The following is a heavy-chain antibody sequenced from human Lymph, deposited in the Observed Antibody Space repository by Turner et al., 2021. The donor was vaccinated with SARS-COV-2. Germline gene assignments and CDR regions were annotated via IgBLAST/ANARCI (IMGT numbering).Heavy chain of an antibody. Sequence: QLQLQESGPGLVKPSETLSLTCTFSGGSISSSSHYWGCIRQPPGRGLEWIGHIYYSGSNYYNPSLKSRVTISVDTSKNQFSLKLSSVTAADTAVYYCARLVRRAEYYFDYWGQGTLVTVSS. D-gene: IGHD3-10*01. V-gene: IGHV4-39*01. J-gene: IGHJ4*02. CDR2: IYYSGSN. CDR1: GGSISSSSHY. CDR3: ARLVRRAEYYFDY.